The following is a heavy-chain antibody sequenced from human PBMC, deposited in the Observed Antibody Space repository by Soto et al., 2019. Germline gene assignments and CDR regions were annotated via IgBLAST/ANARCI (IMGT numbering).Heavy chain of an antibody. D-gene: IGHD2-21*02. J-gene: IGHJ6*02. V-gene: IGHV1-69*02. CDR2: IIPVLGVT. Sequence: QVQLVQSGAEVRKPGSSVEVSCMASGSTFSSYTVNWVRQAPGQGLEWIGRIIPVLGVTHYARRFQGRVTSPADRSRKKAYMELTRLTSEDTAVYYCARRRYCGVDCYNKFYYGMDVWGQGTTVTVSS. CDR1: GSTFSSYT. CDR3: ARRRYCGVDCYNKFYYGMDV.